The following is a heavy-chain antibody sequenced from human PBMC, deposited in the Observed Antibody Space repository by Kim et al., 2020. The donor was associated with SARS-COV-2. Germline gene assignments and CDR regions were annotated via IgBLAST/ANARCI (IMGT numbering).Heavy chain of an antibody. CDR3: ARDSLAVADASYYYYGMDV. CDR2: IKQDGSEK. V-gene: IGHV3-7*03. Sequence: GGSLRLSCAASGFTFSSYWMSWVRQAPGKGLEWVANIKQDGSEKYYVDSVKGRFTISRDNAKNSLYLQMNSLRAEDTAVYYCARDSLAVADASYYYYGMDVWGQGTTVTVSS. D-gene: IGHD6-19*01. J-gene: IGHJ6*02. CDR1: GFTFSSYW.